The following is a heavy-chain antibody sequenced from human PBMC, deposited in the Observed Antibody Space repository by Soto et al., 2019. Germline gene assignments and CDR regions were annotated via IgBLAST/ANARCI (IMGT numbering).Heavy chain of an antibody. D-gene: IGHD5-12*01. CDR2: IYYSGST. J-gene: IGHJ4*02. V-gene: IGHV4-39*01. CDR3: ARRRRDRRGYSGYDGRFDY. Sequence: SETLSLTXTVSGGSISSSSYYWGWIRQPPGKGLEWIGSIYYSGSTYYNPSLKSRVTISVDTSKNQFSLKLSSVTAADTAVYYCARRRRDRRGYSGYDGRFDYWGQGTLVTVSS. CDR1: GGSISSSSYY.